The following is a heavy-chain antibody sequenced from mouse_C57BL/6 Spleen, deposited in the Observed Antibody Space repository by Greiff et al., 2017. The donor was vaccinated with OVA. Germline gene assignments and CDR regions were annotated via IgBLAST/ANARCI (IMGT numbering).Heavy chain of an antibody. J-gene: IGHJ1*03. Sequence: EVKVVESGPELVKPGASVKISCKASGYSFTGYYMNWVKQSPEKSLEWIGEINPSTGGTTYNQKFKAKATLTVDKSSSTAYMQLKSLTSEDSAVYYCATVSYFDVWGTGTTVTVSS. V-gene: IGHV1-42*01. CDR2: INPSTGGT. CDR1: GYSFTGYY. CDR3: ATVSYFDV.